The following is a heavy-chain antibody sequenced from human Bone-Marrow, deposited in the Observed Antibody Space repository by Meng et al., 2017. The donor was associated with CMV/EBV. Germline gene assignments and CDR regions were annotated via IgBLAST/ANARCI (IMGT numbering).Heavy chain of an antibody. CDR1: GGTFTSYT. V-gene: IGHV1-69*02. CDR3: ARGIRFKLDN. Sequence: VSCKTSGGTFTSYTFNWVRQAPGQGLEWMGRIVPILGITNYAQKFQGRVTLTADKSTSTVYMELNSLRSEDTAVYFCARGIRFKLDNWGQGTLVTVSS. CDR2: IVPILGIT. D-gene: IGHD1-1*01. J-gene: IGHJ4*02.